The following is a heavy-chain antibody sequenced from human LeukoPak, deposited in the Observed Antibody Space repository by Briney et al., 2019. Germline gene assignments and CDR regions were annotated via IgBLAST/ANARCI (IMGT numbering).Heavy chain of an antibody. Sequence: GGSLRLSCAASGFTFSSYEMNWVRQAPGKGLEWVSYISSSGSTIYYADSVKGRLTISRDNAKNSLYLQMNSLRAEDTAVYYCARARSYIDAFDIWGQGTMVTVSS. CDR2: ISSSGSTI. CDR3: ARARSYIDAFDI. J-gene: IGHJ3*02. V-gene: IGHV3-48*03. D-gene: IGHD1-26*01. CDR1: GFTFSSYE.